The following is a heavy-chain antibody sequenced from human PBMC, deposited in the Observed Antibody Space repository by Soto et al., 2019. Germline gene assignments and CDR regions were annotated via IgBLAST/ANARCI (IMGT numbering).Heavy chain of an antibody. Sequence: SVKVSCKASGGNFSIYAISWVRQPPGHGRVWMGGIIPIFGTANYAQKFQGRVTITADESTSTAYMELSSLRAADTAVYYCASSGYDSRGYYLFDYWGQGTLVTVSS. CDR1: GGNFSIYA. J-gene: IGHJ4*02. CDR3: ASSGYDSRGYYLFDY. CDR2: IIPIFGTA. D-gene: IGHD3-22*01. V-gene: IGHV1-69*13.